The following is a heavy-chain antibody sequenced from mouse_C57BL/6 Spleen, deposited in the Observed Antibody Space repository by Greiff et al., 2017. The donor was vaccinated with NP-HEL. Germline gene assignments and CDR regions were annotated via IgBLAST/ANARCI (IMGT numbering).Heavy chain of an antibody. CDR1: GYTFTSYW. CDR2: IYPGSGST. J-gene: IGHJ3*01. CDR3: ARGGYYSHWGFAY. Sequence: QVQLQQPGAELVKPGASVKMSCKASGYTFTSYWITWVKQGPGQGLEWIGDIYPGSGSTNYNEKFKSKATLTVDTSSSTAYMQLSSLTSEDSAVYYCARGGYYSHWGFAYWGQGTLVTVSA. V-gene: IGHV1-55*01. D-gene: IGHD2-12*01.